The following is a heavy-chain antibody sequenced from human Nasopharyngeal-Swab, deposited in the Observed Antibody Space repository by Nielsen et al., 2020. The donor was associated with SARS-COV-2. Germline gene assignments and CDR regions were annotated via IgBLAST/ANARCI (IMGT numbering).Heavy chain of an antibody. V-gene: IGHV1-69*13. CDR1: GCTFSSYA. CDR3: ANAKHYDFWSGYYRGNWFDP. CDR2: IIPIFGTA. Sequence: SVTVSCKASGCTFSSYAISWVRQAPAQGLEWMGGIIPIFGTANYAQKFQGRVTITADESTSTAYMELRSLRSEDTAVYYCANAKHYDFWSGYYRGNWFDPWGQGTLVTVSS. D-gene: IGHD3-3*01. J-gene: IGHJ5*02.